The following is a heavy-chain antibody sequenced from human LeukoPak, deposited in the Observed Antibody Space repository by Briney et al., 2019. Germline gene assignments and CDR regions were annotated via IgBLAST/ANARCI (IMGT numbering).Heavy chain of an antibody. J-gene: IGHJ3*02. CDR1: GFTFSSYS. D-gene: IGHD3-9*01. Sequence: GGSLRLSCAASGFTFSSYSMNWVRHAPGKGLEWDATMTSTSTIYYADSVKGRFTISRDNAKNSVYLQMNSQRDEDTAVYSCARDQTIFWEFDGFDIWGRGTKVTVSS. V-gene: IGHV3-69-1*01. CDR2: MTSTSTI. CDR3: ARDQTIFWEFDGFDI.